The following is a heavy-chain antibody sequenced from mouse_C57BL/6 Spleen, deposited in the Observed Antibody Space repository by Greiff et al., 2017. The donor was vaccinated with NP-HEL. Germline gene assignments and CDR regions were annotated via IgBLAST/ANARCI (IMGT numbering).Heavy chain of an antibody. Sequence: VQLQQSGPGLVKPSQSLSLTCSVTGYSITSGYYWNWIRQFPGNKLEWMGYISYDGSNNYNPSLKNRISITRDTSKNQFFLKLNSVTTEDTATYYCAREGGYYDYLAWFAYWGQGTLVTVSA. D-gene: IGHD2-4*01. CDR2: ISYDGSN. CDR1: GYSITSGYY. J-gene: IGHJ3*01. CDR3: AREGGYYDYLAWFAY. V-gene: IGHV3-6*01.